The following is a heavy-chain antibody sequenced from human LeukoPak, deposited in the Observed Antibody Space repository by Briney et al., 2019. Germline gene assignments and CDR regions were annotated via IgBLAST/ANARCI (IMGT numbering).Heavy chain of an antibody. CDR1: GYTFTTYW. CDR3: AAGPTVTNFNY. J-gene: IGHJ4*02. D-gene: IGHD4-17*01. Sequence: GESLKISCKGSGYTFTTYWIGWVRQMLGKGLEWMGIIYPGDSDTRYSPSFQGQVTISADKSISTACLQWSSLKASDTAMYYCAAGPTVTNFNYWGQGTLVTVSS. CDR2: IYPGDSDT. V-gene: IGHV5-51*01.